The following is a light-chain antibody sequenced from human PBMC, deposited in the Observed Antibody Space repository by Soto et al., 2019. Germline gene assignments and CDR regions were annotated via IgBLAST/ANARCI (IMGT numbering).Light chain of an antibody. J-gene: IGKJ5*01. V-gene: IGKV3-20*01. CDR3: QHYGSSPRT. Sequence: EIVLTQSPGTLSLSPGERATLSCRASQSVSSSYLAWYQQKPCQAPRLLIYGASSRATGIPDRFSGSGSGTDFTLTISRLEPEDFAVYYCQHYGSSPRTFGQGTRLEIK. CDR1: QSVSSSY. CDR2: GAS.